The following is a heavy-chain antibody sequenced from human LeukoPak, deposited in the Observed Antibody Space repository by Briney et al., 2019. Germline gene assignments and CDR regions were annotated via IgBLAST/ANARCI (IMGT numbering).Heavy chain of an antibody. V-gene: IGHV1-69*04. J-gene: IGHJ4*02. CDR1: GGTFSSYA. CDR3: ARGTSGYSKTFDY. D-gene: IGHD3-3*01. Sequence: SVKVSCKASGGTFSSYAISWVRQAPGQGLEWMGRIIPILGIANYAQKFQGRVTITADKSTSTAYMELSSLRSEDTAVYYCARGTSGYSKTFDYWGQGTLVTVSS. CDR2: IIPILGIA.